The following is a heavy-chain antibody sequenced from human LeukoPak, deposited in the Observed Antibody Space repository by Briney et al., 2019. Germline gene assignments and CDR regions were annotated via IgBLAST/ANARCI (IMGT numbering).Heavy chain of an antibody. Sequence: GTSVKVSCKASGFTFTRSAMQWVRQARGQRLEWIGWIVVGSGNTKYAQKFQERVTITRDMSTGTAYMELSSLRSEDTAVYYCARTPPTYYFDSGTFLGAFDIWGQGTMVTVSS. CDR2: IVVGSGNT. V-gene: IGHV1-58*02. CDR3: ARTPPTYYFDSGTFLGAFDI. CDR1: GFTFTRSA. J-gene: IGHJ3*02. D-gene: IGHD3-22*01.